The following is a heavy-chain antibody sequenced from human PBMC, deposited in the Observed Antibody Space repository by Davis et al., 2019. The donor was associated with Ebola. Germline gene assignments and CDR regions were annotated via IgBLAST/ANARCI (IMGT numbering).Heavy chain of an antibody. CDR3: AKDPPGGEYGDH. Sequence: PGGSLRLSCAASGFTFSNYDMHWVRQAPGRGLEWVAFIRYDGSKKYYADSVKGRFTISRDNSKNRLYLQMNSLRAEDTAVYYCAKDPPGGEYGDHWGQGTLVTVSS. V-gene: IGHV3-30*02. D-gene: IGHD3-16*01. J-gene: IGHJ4*02. CDR2: IRYDGSKK. CDR1: GFTFSNYD.